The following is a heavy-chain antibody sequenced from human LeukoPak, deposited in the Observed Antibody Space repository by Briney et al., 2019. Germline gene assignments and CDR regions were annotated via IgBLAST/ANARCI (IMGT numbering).Heavy chain of an antibody. CDR3: ARNGARPFDC. Sequence: SETLSLTCTVSGDSISNYYWSWIRQPPGKGLEWIGYIYYSGSTAYNPSLKSRVTISVDMSKNQFSLKLSSLTAADTAVYYCARNGARPFDCWGQGALVTVSS. D-gene: IGHD3-10*01. V-gene: IGHV4-59*08. J-gene: IGHJ4*02. CDR1: GDSISNYY. CDR2: IYYSGST.